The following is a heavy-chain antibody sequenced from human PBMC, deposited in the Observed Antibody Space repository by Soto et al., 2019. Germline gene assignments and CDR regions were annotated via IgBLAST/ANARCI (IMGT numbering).Heavy chain of an antibody. CDR1: RFTLSSSW. Sequence: EVQLVESGGGLVQPGGSLRLSCAASRFTLSSSWMHWVRQAPGKGLEWVANIKPDGSEKNYVDSVKGRFTISRDNAKNSLYLQRDSLRAEDTAVYYCARDLGYCSGGICSSVFDYWGQGTLVTVSS. J-gene: IGHJ4*02. CDR3: ARDLGYCSGGICSSVFDY. CDR2: IKPDGSEK. D-gene: IGHD2-15*01. V-gene: IGHV3-7*01.